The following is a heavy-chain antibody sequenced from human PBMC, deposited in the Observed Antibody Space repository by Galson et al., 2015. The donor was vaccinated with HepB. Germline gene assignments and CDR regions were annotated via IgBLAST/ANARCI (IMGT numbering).Heavy chain of an antibody. J-gene: IGHJ4*02. V-gene: IGHV5-10-1*01. CDR1: GYSFTSYW. Sequence: QSGAEVKKPGESLRISCKGSGYSFTSYWISWVRQMPGKGLEWMGRIDPSDSYTNYSPSFQGHVTISADKSISTAYLQWSSLKASDTAMYYCATGDSSGYYARWYFDYWGQGTLVTVSS. D-gene: IGHD3-22*01. CDR2: IDPSDSYT. CDR3: ATGDSSGYYARWYFDY.